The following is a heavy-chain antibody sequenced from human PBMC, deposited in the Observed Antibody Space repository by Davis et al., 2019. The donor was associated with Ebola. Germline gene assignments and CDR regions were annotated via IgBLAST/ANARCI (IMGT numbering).Heavy chain of an antibody. CDR3: ARDADPITMIVVVNWFDP. J-gene: IGHJ5*02. D-gene: IGHD3-22*01. Sequence: ASVKVSCKASGYTFTSYAMHWVRQAPGQRLEWMGWINAGNGNTKYSQKFQGRVTITRDTSASTAYMELSSLRSEDTAVYYCARDADPITMIVVVNWFDPWGQGTLVTVSS. V-gene: IGHV1-3*01. CDR2: INAGNGNT. CDR1: GYTFTSYA.